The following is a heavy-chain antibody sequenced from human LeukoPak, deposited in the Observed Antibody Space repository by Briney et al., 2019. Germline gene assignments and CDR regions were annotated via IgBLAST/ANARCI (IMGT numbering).Heavy chain of an antibody. J-gene: IGHJ5*02. V-gene: IGHV3-21*01. CDR3: ARDSIALLES. Sequence: GGSLRLSCAASGFTFSSYSMNWVRQAPGKGLEWPSSISSSSSYIYYADSVKGRFTISRDNAKNSLYLQMNSLRAEDTAVYYCARDSIALLESWGQGTLVTVSS. D-gene: IGHD6-13*01. CDR1: GFTFSSYS. CDR2: ISSSSSYI.